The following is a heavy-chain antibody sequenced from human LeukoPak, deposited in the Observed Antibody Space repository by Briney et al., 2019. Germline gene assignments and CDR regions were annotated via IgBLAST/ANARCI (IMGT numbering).Heavy chain of an antibody. CDR1: GGSISSYY. D-gene: IGHD3-16*02. J-gene: IGHJ4*02. V-gene: IGHV4-59*12. Sequence: SETLSLTCTVSGGSISSYYWSWIRQPPGKGLEWIGEINHSGSTNYNPSLKSRVTISVDTSKNQFSLKLSSVTAADTAVYYCARARQYYDYVWGSYRYSYFDYWGQGTLVTVSS. CDR2: INHSGST. CDR3: ARARQYYDYVWGSYRYSYFDY.